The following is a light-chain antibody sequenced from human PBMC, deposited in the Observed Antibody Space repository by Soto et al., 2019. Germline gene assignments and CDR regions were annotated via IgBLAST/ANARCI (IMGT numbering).Light chain of an antibody. CDR1: QSVSSSS. Sequence: EIVLTQSPGTLSLSPGERATLSCRASQSVSSSSLAWYQQKPGQAPRLLIFGAFNRATGIPDRFSGSGSGTDFTLTITRLEPEDFAVYYCQQYGSSPRTFGQGTKLELK. V-gene: IGKV3-20*01. CDR3: QQYGSSPRT. J-gene: IGKJ2*01. CDR2: GAF.